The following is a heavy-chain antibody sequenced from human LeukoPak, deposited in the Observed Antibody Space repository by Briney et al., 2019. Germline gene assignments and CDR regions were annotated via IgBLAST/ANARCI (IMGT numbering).Heavy chain of an antibody. J-gene: IGHJ5*02. Sequence: GASVKVSCKASGYTFTNYYIHWVRQAPGQGLEWMGWISAYNGNTNYAQKLQGRVTMTTDTSTSTAYMELRSLRSDDTAVYYCARVPSIVVVTGIDNWFDPWGQGTLVTVSS. V-gene: IGHV1-18*04. CDR1: GYTFTNYY. CDR2: ISAYNGNT. CDR3: ARVPSIVVVTGIDNWFDP. D-gene: IGHD2-21*02.